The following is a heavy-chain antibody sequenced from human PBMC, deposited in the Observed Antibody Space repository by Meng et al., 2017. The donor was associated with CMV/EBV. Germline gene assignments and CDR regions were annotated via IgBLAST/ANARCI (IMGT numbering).Heavy chain of an antibody. D-gene: IGHD1-1*01. J-gene: IGHJ4*02. CDR2: SYWDDDK. CDR3: AHRLQGYTINWDGGIFDY. Sequence: STTGGGVGGIRQPPGKALQWLAVSYWDDDKRYSPSLNSRRTITKDTPKIQVVLTMTNMDPVDTATYYCAHRLQGYTINWDGGIFDYWGQGTLVTVSS. CDR1: STTGGG. V-gene: IGHV2-5*02.